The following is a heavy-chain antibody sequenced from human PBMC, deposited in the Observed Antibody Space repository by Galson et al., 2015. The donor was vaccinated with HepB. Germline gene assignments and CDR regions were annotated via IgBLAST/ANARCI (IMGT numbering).Heavy chain of an antibody. Sequence: SETLSLTCSISNYSITPNYWTWIRQSPGKGLEWLAYIFHRSHSSLNPSLKSRLTISLDTSKNQVYLKLTSVTAADTAIYYCARLITVFGVDIYGVDVWGQGIPVTVSS. V-gene: IGHV4-59*01. CDR1: NYSITPNY. CDR2: IFHRSHS. J-gene: IGHJ6*02. CDR3: ARLITVFGVDIYGVDV. D-gene: IGHD3-3*01.